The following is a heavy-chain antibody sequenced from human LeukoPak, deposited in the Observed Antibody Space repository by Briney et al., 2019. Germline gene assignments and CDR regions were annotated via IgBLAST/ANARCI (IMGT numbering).Heavy chain of an antibody. J-gene: IGHJ3*02. D-gene: IGHD3-10*01. Sequence: SETLSLTCAVYGGSFSGYYWSWIRQPAGKGLEWIGRISPSGSTKYNPSLKSRVTISVDTSKNQFSLRLSSVTAADPAVYYCAREFWNYRSGNLQAFDIWGQGTMVTVSS. CDR2: ISPSGST. V-gene: IGHV4-4*07. CDR3: AREFWNYRSGNLQAFDI. CDR1: GGSFSGYY.